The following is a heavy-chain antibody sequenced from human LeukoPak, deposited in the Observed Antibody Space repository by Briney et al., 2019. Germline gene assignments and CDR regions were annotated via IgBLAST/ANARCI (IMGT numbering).Heavy chain of an antibody. CDR3: ARVKAAYDILTGYRNYYYYYMDV. V-gene: IGHV4-61*02. Sequence: ASQTLSLTCTVSGGSISSGSYYWSWIRQPAGKGLEWIGRIYTSGSTNYNPSLKSRVTISVDTFKNQFSLKLSSVTAADTAVYYCARVKAAYDILTGYRNYYYYYMDVWGKGTTVTVSS. J-gene: IGHJ6*03. CDR2: IYTSGST. D-gene: IGHD3-9*01. CDR1: GGSISSGSYY.